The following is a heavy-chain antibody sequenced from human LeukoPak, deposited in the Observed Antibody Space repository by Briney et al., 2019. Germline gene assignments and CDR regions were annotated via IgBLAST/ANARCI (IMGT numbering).Heavy chain of an antibody. D-gene: IGHD1-26*01. J-gene: IGHJ2*01. CDR2: IDEDGRRK. V-gene: IGHV3-7*01. Sequence: GGSLRLSCTVSGFTFSNYWMSWVRQAPGKGPEWLADIDEDGRRKYYVDSVRSRFTISRDNAKKLVYLQMDSLRAEDTALYYCARDMGKSDTSDWYFDLWGRGTLVTVSS. CDR1: GFTFSNYW. CDR3: ARDMGKSDTSDWYFDL.